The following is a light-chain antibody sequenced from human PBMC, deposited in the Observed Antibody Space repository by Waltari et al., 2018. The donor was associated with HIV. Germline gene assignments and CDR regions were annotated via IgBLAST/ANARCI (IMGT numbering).Light chain of an antibody. V-gene: IGLV3-21*02. Sequence: YELTQPPSVSVAPGQTATITCGGDHIEYRIVHWYPQKAGQAPVLVFYDDTDRPSGIPERFSGSKSGNTATLTISRVEAGDEADYYCQVWASNSAYVVFGGRTKLTVL. CDR3: QVWASNSAYVV. J-gene: IGLJ2*01. CDR1: HIEYRI. CDR2: DDT.